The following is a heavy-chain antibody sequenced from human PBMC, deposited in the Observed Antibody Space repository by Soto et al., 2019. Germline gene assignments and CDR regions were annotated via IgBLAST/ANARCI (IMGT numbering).Heavy chain of an antibody. J-gene: IGHJ6*02. D-gene: IGHD4-4*01. V-gene: IGHV5-51*01. CDR3: ARHSTVRYYYYGMDV. CDR1: GYKFSAYW. Sequence: PGESLKISCMTSGYKFSAYWIAWVRQRPGKGLEWMGIIYPGDFDTRYSPSFEGQVTISVDRSTNTAHLQWSSLKASDTAMYYCARHSTVRYYYYGMDVWGQGTTVTVSS. CDR2: IYPGDFDT.